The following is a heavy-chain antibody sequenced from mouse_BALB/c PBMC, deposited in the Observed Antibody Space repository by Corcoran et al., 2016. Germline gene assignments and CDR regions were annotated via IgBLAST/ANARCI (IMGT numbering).Heavy chain of an antibody. CDR3: ARSKYDYDGAMDY. J-gene: IGHJ4*01. D-gene: IGHD2-4*01. V-gene: IGHV3-6*02. Sequence: DVQLQESGPGLVKPSQSLSLTCSVTGYSITSGYYWNWIRQFPGNKLEWMGYMSYDGSNNYNPSLKNRISITRDTSKNQFFLKLNSVTTEDTATYYCARSKYDYDGAMDYWGQGTSVTVSS. CDR2: MSYDGSN. CDR1: GYSITSGYY.